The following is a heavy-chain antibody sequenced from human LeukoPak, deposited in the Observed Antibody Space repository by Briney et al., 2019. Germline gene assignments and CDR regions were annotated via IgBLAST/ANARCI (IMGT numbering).Heavy chain of an antibody. CDR2: ISVYNGNT. V-gene: IGHV1-18*01. D-gene: IGHD3-10*01. CDR3: ASPADDYYGSATAFDY. J-gene: IGHJ4*02. Sequence: ASVNVSCKASGYTFTSYGISGVRQAGGHGIEWMGWISVYNGNTNYAQKFQGRATMTTETSTSTAYMELRSLRSDDTAVYYCASPADDYYGSATAFDYWGQGTLVTVSS. CDR1: GYTFTSYG.